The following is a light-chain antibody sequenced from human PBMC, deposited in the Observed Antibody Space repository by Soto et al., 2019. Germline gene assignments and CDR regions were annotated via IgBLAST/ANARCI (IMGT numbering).Light chain of an antibody. Sequence: ETVMTQSLATLSVSPGKRATLSCRASRSVSSNLAWYQQKPGQAPRLLIYGASTRATGIPARFSGGGSGTEFTLTISSLQSEDAAVYYCQQYYNWSPLTFGGGTKVEIK. CDR3: QQYYNWSPLT. CDR1: RSVSSN. V-gene: IGKV3-15*01. J-gene: IGKJ4*01. CDR2: GAS.